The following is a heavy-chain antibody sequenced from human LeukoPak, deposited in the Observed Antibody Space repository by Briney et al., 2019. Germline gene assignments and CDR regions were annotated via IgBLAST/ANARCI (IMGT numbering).Heavy chain of an antibody. V-gene: IGHV1-69*04. Sequence: AASVKVSCKASGDTFSSYTISWVRQAPGQGLEWMGRIIPILGIANYAQKFQGRVTITADKSTSTAYMELSSLRSEDTAVYYCARDPSASIAVAGDYWGQGTLVTVSS. CDR1: GDTFSSYT. CDR2: IIPILGIA. D-gene: IGHD6-19*01. CDR3: ARDPSASIAVAGDY. J-gene: IGHJ4*02.